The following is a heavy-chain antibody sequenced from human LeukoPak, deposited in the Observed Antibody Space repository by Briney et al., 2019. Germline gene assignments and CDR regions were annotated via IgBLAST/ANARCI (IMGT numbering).Heavy chain of an antibody. D-gene: IGHD3-10*01. J-gene: IGHJ4*02. CDR1: GGSIGSSSYY. CDR2: IYYSGST. V-gene: IGHV4-39*07. Sequence: SETLSLTCTVSGGSIGSSSYYWGWIRQPPGKGLAWIGSIYYSGSTYYNPSLKSRVTISVDTSKNQFSLKLSSVTAADTAVYYCARGRLYYYGSGSYYSLDYWGQGTLVTVSS. CDR3: ARGRLYYYGSGSYYSLDY.